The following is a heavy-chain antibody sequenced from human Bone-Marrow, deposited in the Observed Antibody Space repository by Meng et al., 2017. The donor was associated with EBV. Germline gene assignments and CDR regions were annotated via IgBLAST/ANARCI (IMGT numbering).Heavy chain of an antibody. Sequence: HVQVQESGPGLVKPSETLSLTFTVSGASVSSGSYYWNWIRQPPGKGLEWIGYIYYNGNTNYNPSLKSRVTISVDTSKNQFSLKLSSVTAADTAVYYCASTSGNLIYSDYWGQGTLVTVSS. CDR3: ASTSGNLIYSDY. V-gene: IGHV4-61*01. CDR2: IYYNGNT. D-gene: IGHD1-26*01. J-gene: IGHJ4*02. CDR1: GASVSSGSYY.